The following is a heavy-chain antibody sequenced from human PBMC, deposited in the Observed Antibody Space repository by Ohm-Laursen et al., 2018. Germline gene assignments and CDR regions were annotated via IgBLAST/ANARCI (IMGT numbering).Heavy chain of an antibody. J-gene: IGHJ2*01. CDR3: ATSVGRIPDWYFDL. CDR1: GYTLTELS. V-gene: IGHV1-24*01. CDR2: FDPEDGET. Sequence: AASVKVSCKVSGYTLTELSMHWVRQAPGKGLEWMGGFDPEDGETIYAQKFQGRVTMTEDTSTDTAYMELSSLRSEDTAVYYCATSVGRIPDWYFDLWGRGTLVTVSS.